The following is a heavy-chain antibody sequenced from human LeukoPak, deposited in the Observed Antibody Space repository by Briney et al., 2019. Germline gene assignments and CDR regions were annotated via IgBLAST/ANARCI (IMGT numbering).Heavy chain of an antibody. V-gene: IGHV3-7*01. Sequence: PGGSLRLSCAGSGFIFNSHWMTWVRQAPGMGLEWVGNIRQDGDEKFHADSVRGRFTISRDNAKNSLYLHLNSLRAEDTAIYYRARVRTEWYIDLWGRGTLVTVSP. CDR3: ARVRTEWYIDL. D-gene: IGHD2-8*02. CDR1: GFIFNSHW. CDR2: IRQDGDEK. J-gene: IGHJ2*01.